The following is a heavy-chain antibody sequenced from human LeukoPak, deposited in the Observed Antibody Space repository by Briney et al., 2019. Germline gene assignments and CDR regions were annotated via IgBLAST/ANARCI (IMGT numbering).Heavy chain of an antibody. CDR2: ISSSSRYI. CDR1: GFTFSSYW. V-gene: IGHV3-21*01. Sequence: GGSLRLSCAASGFTFSSYWMNWVRQPPGKVLEWVSSISSSSRYIYYADSVKGRFTISRDDAKNSLYLQMNSLRAEDTAVYYCARDLFPSTTAYFDYWGQGTLVTVSS. D-gene: IGHD4-11*01. CDR3: ARDLFPSTTAYFDY. J-gene: IGHJ4*02.